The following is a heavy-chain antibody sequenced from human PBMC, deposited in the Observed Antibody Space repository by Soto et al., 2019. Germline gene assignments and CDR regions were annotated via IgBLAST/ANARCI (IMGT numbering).Heavy chain of an antibody. CDR2: MNWNSQII. V-gene: IGHV3-9*01. Sequence: EVQLVESGGGLVQPGRSLRLSCAASGFTFDDYAMHWVRQAPGKGLEWVSCMNWNSQIIHYADSVKGRFNFSRDTTKSFLYLQMNSLRAEDTAVYYCAKDISYRYLPISVLGVILYNFDYWGQGALVTDSS. CDR3: AKDISYRYLPISVLGVILYNFDY. D-gene: IGHD3-3*01. CDR1: GFTFDDYA. J-gene: IGHJ4*02.